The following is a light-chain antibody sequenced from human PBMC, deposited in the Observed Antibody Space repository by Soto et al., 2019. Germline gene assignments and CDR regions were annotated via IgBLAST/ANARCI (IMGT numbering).Light chain of an antibody. CDR2: AAS. V-gene: IGKV3-15*01. J-gene: IGKJ1*01. CDR3: QQYKTWPPT. CDR1: QSIGTT. Sequence: IVMTQSPATLSMSSGERATLSCRASQSIGTTLAWYLQKPGQAPRLLIYAASTWATGIPARFSGSGSGTEFTLTISSLQSEDSAVYYCQQYKTWPPTFGQGTRWIS.